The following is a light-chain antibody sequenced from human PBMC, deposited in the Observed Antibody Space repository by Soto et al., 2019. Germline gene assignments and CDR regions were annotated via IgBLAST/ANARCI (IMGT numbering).Light chain of an antibody. J-gene: IGLJ1*01. CDR3: SSYAVSSNV. V-gene: IGLV2-8*01. CDR1: SSDVDGYNY. CDR2: EVN. Sequence: QPALAQPSSASGSPGQSVAISCTVTSSDVDGYNYVSWYQQHPGKAPKLMIYEVNKRPSGVPDRFSGSKSGNTASLTVSGLQAEDEADYYCSSYAVSSNVFGTGTKVTVL.